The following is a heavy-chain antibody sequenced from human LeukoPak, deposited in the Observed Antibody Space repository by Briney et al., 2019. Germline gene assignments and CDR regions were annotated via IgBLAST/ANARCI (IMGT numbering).Heavy chain of an antibody. CDR3: AKSSGASYPRSRIFDF. J-gene: IGHJ4*02. D-gene: IGHD2-2*01. V-gene: IGHV3-23*01. Sequence: GSLRLSCEGSGLTFNSYAMNWVRRAPGKGLEWVALVGHDGDERFYADSVRGRFTISRDNSNNMMFLQMNSLRAEDTATYYCAKSSGASYPRSRIFDFWGQGTMVTVSS. CDR2: VGHDGDER. CDR1: GLTFNSYA.